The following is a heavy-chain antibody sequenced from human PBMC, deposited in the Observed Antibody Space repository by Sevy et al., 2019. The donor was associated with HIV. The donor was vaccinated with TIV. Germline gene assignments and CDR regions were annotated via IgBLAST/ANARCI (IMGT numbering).Heavy chain of an antibody. J-gene: IGHJ3*02. CDR2: ITTSGGTI. V-gene: IGHV3-48*01. Sequence: GGSLRLSCAASGFTFSSYDMKWVRQAPGKGLEWVSFITTSGGTIYYADSVKGRFTVSRDSAENSLYLQMNSLRVEDTAVYYCARDKMGGSFDIWGQGTMVTVSS. D-gene: IGHD3-16*01. CDR1: GFTFSSYD. CDR3: ARDKMGGSFDI.